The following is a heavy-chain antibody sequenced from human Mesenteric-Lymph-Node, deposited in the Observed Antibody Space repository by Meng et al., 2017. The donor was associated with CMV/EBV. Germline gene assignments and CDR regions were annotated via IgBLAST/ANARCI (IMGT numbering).Heavy chain of an antibody. Sequence: GGSLRLSCAASGLTFSSYSMNWVRQAPGEGLEWVSSISSSSTYIYYADSVKGRFTISRDNAKNSLYLQMNSLRAEDTAVYYCARGAGYGALDYWGQGILVTVSS. CDR1: GLTFSSYS. D-gene: IGHD3-10*01. J-gene: IGHJ1*01. CDR2: ISSSSTYI. CDR3: ARGAGYGALDY. V-gene: IGHV3-21*01.